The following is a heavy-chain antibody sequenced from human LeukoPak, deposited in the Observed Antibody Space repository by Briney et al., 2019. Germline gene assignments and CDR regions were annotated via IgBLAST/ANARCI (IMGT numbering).Heavy chain of an antibody. V-gene: IGHV4-30-4*01. D-gene: IGHD5-24*01. CDR2: IYYSGST. Sequence: SETLSLTCTVSGGSISSGDYYWSWIRQPPGKGLEWIGYIYYSGSTYYNPSLKSRVTISVDTSKNQFSLKLSSLTAADTAVYYCAKSREEIRGLDAFDIWGQGTMVTVSS. J-gene: IGHJ3*02. CDR1: GGSISSGDYY. CDR3: AKSREEIRGLDAFDI.